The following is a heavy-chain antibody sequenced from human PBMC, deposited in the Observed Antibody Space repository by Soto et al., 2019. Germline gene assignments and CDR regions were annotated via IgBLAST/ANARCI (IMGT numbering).Heavy chain of an antibody. CDR2: ISSSYYI. CDR3: ARGPVVVLTATSNFDY. D-gene: IGHD2-21*02. CDR1: GFTFSSYT. Sequence: PGGSLRLSCAASGFTFSSYTMKWVRQAPGKGLEWVASISSSYYIKYADSVKGRFTISRDNAKNSLYLQMNSLRAEDTAVYYCARGPVVVLTATSNFDYWGQGTLVTVSS. V-gene: IGHV3-21*01. J-gene: IGHJ4*02.